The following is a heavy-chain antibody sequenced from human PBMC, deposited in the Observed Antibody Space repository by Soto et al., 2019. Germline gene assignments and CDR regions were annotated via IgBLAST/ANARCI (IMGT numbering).Heavy chain of an antibody. J-gene: IGHJ3*01. V-gene: IGHV1-18*01. CDR3: ARVKVPAAILGAFDL. CDR2: INPLKGDT. CDR1: GYTFSTYG. Sequence: QAQLVQSGGEMRKPEASVKVSCKASGYTFSTYGITWVRQAPGQGLEWMGWINPLKGDTNSAARFQDRLTMTTDTSTRTAYMELRSLTSDDTAVYYCARVKVPAAILGAFDLWGQGTVVTVSS. D-gene: IGHD2-2*02.